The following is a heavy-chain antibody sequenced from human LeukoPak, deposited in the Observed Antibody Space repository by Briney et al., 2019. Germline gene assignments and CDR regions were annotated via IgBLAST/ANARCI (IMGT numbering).Heavy chain of an antibody. CDR3: ARGIKYSSRRNYFDY. CDR2: MNPNSGNT. D-gene: IGHD6-6*01. Sequence: ASVKVSCKASGYTFTSYDINWVRQATGQGHEWMVWMNPNSGNTGYAQKFQGRVTMTRNTSISTAYMELSSLRSEDTAVYYCARGIKYSSRRNYFDYWGQGTLVTVSS. J-gene: IGHJ4*02. CDR1: GYTFTSYD. V-gene: IGHV1-8*01.